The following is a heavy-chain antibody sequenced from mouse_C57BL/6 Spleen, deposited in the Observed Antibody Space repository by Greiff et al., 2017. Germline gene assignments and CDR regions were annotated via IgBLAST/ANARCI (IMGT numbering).Heavy chain of an antibody. J-gene: IGHJ4*01. V-gene: IGHV14-4*01. CDR2: IDPENGDT. Sequence: VQLQQSGAELVRPGASVKLSCTASGFNIKDDYMHWVKQRPEQGLEWIGWIDPENGDTEYASKFQGKATITADTSSNTASLQLSSLTSEDTAVYYCTTSPLPTLVAPDYAMDYWGQGTSVTVSS. CDR3: TTSPLPTLVAPDYAMDY. CDR1: GFNIKDDY. D-gene: IGHD5-5*01.